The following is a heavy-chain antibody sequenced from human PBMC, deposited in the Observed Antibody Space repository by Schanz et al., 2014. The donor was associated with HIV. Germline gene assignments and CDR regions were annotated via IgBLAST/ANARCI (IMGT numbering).Heavy chain of an antibody. CDR3: AREYYSRNWNWFDP. D-gene: IGHD6-13*01. Sequence: EVQLLESGGGLVQPGGSLKLSCAASGFTFSSYSMNWVRQAPGKGLEWVSSISSSSTYIYYADSVKGRFTVSRDNSKNMLYLQMNSLRAEDTAVYYCAREYYSRNWNWFDPWGQGTLVTVSS. V-gene: IGHV3-21*06. CDR1: GFTFSSYS. CDR2: ISSSSTYI. J-gene: IGHJ5*02.